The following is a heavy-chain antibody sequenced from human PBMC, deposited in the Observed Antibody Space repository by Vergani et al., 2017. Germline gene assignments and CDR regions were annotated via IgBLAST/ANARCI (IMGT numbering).Heavy chain of an antibody. CDR3: TKGSVYYHDSAGHGYDPYTGFDL. Sequence: EVDLVESGGGLAQPGGSLRLSCEASGITFWKFGMHWVRQGPGKGLEWVSGISWNSGAVDDEDSVRGRFTISRDNAKNSLFLEMNSLRFEDTAVYFCTKGSVYYHDSAGHGYDPYTGFDLWGQGTLVTVSS. CDR2: ISWNSGAV. V-gene: IGHV3-9*01. CDR1: GITFWKFG. D-gene: IGHD5-12*01. J-gene: IGHJ3*01.